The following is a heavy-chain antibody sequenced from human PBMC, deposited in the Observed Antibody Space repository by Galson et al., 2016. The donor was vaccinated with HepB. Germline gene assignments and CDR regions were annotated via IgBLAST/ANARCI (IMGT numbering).Heavy chain of an antibody. V-gene: IGHV3-7*01. CDR3: ARLEGVLTGYPTRHGLDI. CDR2: IKQDGSEK. Sequence: SLRLSCAASGFTFINYWMSWVRQAPGKGLEWVANIKQDGSEKSYVDSVKGRFTVSGDNAKNSLYLQMNSLRAEDTAVYYCARLEGVLTGYPTRHGLDIWGQGTMVTVSS. J-gene: IGHJ3*02. D-gene: IGHD3-9*01. CDR1: GFTFINYW.